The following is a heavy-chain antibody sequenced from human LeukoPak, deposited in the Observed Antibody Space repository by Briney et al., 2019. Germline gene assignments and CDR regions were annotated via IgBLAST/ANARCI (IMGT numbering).Heavy chain of an antibody. CDR3: ATFTAMVRYFDY. D-gene: IGHD5-18*01. Sequence: PSETLPLTCTVSGGSISSSSYYWGWIRQPPGKGLEWIGSIYYSGSTYYNPSLKSRVTISVDTSKNQFSLKLSSVTAADTAVYYCATFTAMVRYFDYWGQGTLVTVSS. CDR2: IYYSGST. J-gene: IGHJ4*02. V-gene: IGHV4-39*01. CDR1: GGSISSSSYY.